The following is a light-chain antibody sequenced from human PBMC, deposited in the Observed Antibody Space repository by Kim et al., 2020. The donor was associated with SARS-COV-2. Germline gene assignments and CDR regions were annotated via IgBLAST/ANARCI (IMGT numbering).Light chain of an antibody. Sequence: VTISCTGSSSNIGAGYDVHWYQQLPGPAPKLLIYGNSNRPSGVPDRFSGSKSGTSASLAITGLQAEDEADYYCQSYDSSLSAYVVFGGGTQLTVL. CDR1: SSNIGAGYD. CDR3: QSYDSSLSAYVV. J-gene: IGLJ2*01. V-gene: IGLV1-40*01. CDR2: GNS.